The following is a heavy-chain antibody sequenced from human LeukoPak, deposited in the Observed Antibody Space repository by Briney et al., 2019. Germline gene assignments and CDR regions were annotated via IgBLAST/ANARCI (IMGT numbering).Heavy chain of an antibody. CDR2: MNPNSGNT. D-gene: IGHD5-18*01. V-gene: IGHV1-8*01. CDR3: ARRGYNSGYFYYYYMDV. Sequence: ASVHVSCQASCYTFTNYDITWVRPATGQGLEWMGWMNPNSGNTGYVQKFQDRVTMTRNTSISTAYMELSSLRSEDTAVYYCARRGYNSGYFYYYYMDVWGKGTTVTVSS. J-gene: IGHJ6*03. CDR1: CYTFTNYD.